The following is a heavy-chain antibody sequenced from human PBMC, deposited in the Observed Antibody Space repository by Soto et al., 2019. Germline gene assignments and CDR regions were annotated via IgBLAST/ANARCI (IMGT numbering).Heavy chain of an antibody. J-gene: IGHJ6*02. CDR3: AREGGDEWIDYYYYGMDV. D-gene: IGHD2-21*02. Sequence: QVQLVESGGGVVQPGTSLTLSCAASGFDFSNFVMHWVRQAPGKGRECAAVIWHDASHEYYGDSVQGRFTISRDNSKHLLYLQMNSLRAEDTAVYYCAREGGDEWIDYYYYGMDVWGHGTTVTVSS. V-gene: IGHV3-33*01. CDR1: GFDFSNFV. CDR2: IWHDASHE.